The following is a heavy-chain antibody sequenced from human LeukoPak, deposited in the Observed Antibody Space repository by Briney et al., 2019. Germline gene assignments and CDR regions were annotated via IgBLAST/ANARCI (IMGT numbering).Heavy chain of an antibody. V-gene: IGHV3-48*01. Sequence: RPGGSLRLSCAASGFTFSSYAMHWVRQAPGKGLEWVSYISSSSSSTIYYADSVKGRFTISRDNAKNSLYLQMNSLRAEDTAVYYCARDNGVAAGSGDYWGQGTLVTVSS. D-gene: IGHD6-13*01. CDR1: GFTFSSYA. CDR3: ARDNGVAAGSGDY. J-gene: IGHJ4*02. CDR2: ISSSSSSTI.